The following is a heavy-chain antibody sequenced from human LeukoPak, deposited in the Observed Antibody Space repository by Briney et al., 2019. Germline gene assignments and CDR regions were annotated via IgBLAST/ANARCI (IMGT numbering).Heavy chain of an antibody. CDR1: GGSISSYY. CDR2: IYYSGST. Sequence: KPSETQSLTCTVSGGSISSYYWSWIRQPPGKGLEWIGYIYYSGSTNYNPSLRSRVTISVDTSKNQFSLKLSSVTAADTAVYYCARDTLTMVRGVMRYYYGMDVWGQGTTVTVSS. CDR3: ARDTLTMVRGVMRYYYGMDV. D-gene: IGHD3-10*01. J-gene: IGHJ6*02. V-gene: IGHV4-59*01.